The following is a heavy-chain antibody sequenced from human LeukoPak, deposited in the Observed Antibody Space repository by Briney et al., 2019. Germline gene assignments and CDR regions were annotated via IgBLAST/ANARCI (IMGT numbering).Heavy chain of an antibody. CDR1: GGSISSGDYY. Sequence: KPSQTLSLTCTVSGGSISSGDYYRSWIRQPPGKGLEWIGYIYYSGITYYNPSLKNRVTISVDTSKNQFSLKLSSVTAADTAVYYCASPRPFNDYWGQGTLVTVSS. V-gene: IGHV4-30-4*08. CDR2: IYYSGIT. J-gene: IGHJ4*02. CDR3: ASPRPFNDY. D-gene: IGHD1-1*01.